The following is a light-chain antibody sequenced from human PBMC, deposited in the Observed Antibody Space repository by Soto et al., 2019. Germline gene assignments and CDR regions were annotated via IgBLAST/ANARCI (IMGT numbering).Light chain of an antibody. CDR3: QQYNNWPPIT. CDR2: GVS. CDR1: PSVTNY. Sequence: EIVLTQSPATLSLSPGERATLSCRASPSVTNYLAWYQQKPGQAPRLLIYGVSTRATDIPARFSGSGSGTDFTLTISSLQSEDFVVYYCQQYNNWPPITFGQGTRLEIK. J-gene: IGKJ5*01. V-gene: IGKV3-15*01.